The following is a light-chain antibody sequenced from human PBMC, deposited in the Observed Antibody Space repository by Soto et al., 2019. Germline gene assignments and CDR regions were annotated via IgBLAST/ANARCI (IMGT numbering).Light chain of an antibody. CDR3: MQARQTPIT. V-gene: IGKV2-28*01. CDR2: LGP. Sequence: DIVMTQSPLSLPVTPGEPASISCRSSQSLQHSNGRNYLDWNLQKPGQSPQLLINLGPNRASGVPDRFSGSGSGTDFTLKIRRVEADDVGVYYCMQARQTPITFGQGTRLEIK. CDR1: QSLQHSNGRNY. J-gene: IGKJ5*01.